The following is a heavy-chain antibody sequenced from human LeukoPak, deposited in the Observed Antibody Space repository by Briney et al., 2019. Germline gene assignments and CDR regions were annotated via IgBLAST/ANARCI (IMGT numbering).Heavy chain of an antibody. CDR3: AKSATRTVSHIDY. CDR1: GFTFSSYG. J-gene: IGHJ4*02. D-gene: IGHD4-17*01. CDR2: ISGSGTKK. V-gene: IGHV3-48*02. Sequence: QSGGSLRLSCAASGFTFSSYGMNWVRQAPGKGLEWLSYISGSGTKKYYVDSVKGRFTISRDNAKNSLYLQMNGLKDEDTAVYYCAKSATRTVSHIDYWGQGTLVIVSS.